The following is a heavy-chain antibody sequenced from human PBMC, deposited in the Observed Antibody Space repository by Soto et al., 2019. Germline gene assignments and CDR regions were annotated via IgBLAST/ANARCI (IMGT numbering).Heavy chain of an antibody. CDR3: ARYYYGSGSYQDY. D-gene: IGHD3-10*01. CDR2: IYYSGST. J-gene: IGHJ4*01. CDR1: GGSISSGDYY. Sequence: PSETLSLTCTVSGGSISSGDYYWSWIRQPPGKGLEWIGYIYYSGSTYYNPSLKSRVTISVDTSNNQFSLKLTSVTAADAAVYYCARYYYGSGSYQDYWGHGTLVTVSS. V-gene: IGHV4-30-4*01.